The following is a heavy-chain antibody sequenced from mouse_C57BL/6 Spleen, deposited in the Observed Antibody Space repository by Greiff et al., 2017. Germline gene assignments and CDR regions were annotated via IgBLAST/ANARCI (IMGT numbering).Heavy chain of an antibody. J-gene: IGHJ2*01. D-gene: IGHD2-3*01. Sequence: VMLVESGPGLVAPSQSLSITCPVSGFTLTSYAISWVRQPPGKGLEWLGVIWTGGGSHYNSALKSRLSISKDNSKRQVFLKMSGLQAEDTARYYGARDYECGFDYWGQGTTLTVSS. CDR1: GFTLTSYA. CDR3: ARDYECGFDY. V-gene: IGHV2-9-1*01. CDR2: IWTGGGS.